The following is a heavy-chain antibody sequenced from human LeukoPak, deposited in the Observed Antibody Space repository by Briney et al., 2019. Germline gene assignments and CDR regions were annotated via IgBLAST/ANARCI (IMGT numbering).Heavy chain of an antibody. CDR3: ARPLYGGNPLMIAFDI. V-gene: IGHV4-31*03. J-gene: IGHJ3*02. CDR2: IYYSGST. CDR1: GGSISSGGYY. D-gene: IGHD4-23*01. Sequence: SETLSLTCTVSGGSISSGGYYWSWIRQHPGKGLEWIGYIYYSGSTYYNPSLKSRVTISVDTSKNQFSLKLSSVTAADTAVYYCARPLYGGNPLMIAFDIWGQGTMVTVSS.